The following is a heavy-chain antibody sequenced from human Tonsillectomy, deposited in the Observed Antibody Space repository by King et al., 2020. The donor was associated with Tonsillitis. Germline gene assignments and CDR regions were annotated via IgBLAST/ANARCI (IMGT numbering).Heavy chain of an antibody. CDR3: AKDKLWFGELFPPSFDY. CDR1: GFTFDDYA. CDR2: ISWSSGSI. J-gene: IGHJ4*01. D-gene: IGHD3-10*01. V-gene: IGHV3-9*01. Sequence: VQLVESGGGLVQPGRSLRLSCAASGFTFDDYAMHWVRHAPGKGLEWVSGISWSSGSIGYADSVKGRFTISRDNAKNSLYLQMNSLRAEDTALYYCAKDKLWFGELFPPSFDYWGHGTLVTVSS.